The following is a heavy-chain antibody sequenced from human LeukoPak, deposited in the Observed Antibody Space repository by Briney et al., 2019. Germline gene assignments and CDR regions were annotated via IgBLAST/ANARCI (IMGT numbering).Heavy chain of an antibody. D-gene: IGHD3-10*01. V-gene: IGHV1-18*01. CDR1: GYTFTSYG. CDR3: ARDEVGGPIDY. J-gene: IGHJ4*02. Sequence: ASVKVSCKAAGYTFTSYGIGWVRQAPGQGLEWMGWISAYNGNTNYAQKLQGRVTMTTDTSTSTAYMELRSLRSDDTAVYYCARDEVGGPIDYWGQGTLVTVSS. CDR2: ISAYNGNT.